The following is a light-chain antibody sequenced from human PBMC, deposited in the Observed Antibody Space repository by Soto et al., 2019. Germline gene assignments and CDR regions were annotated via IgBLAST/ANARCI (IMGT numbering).Light chain of an antibody. J-gene: IGKJ5*01. V-gene: IGKV3-11*01. Sequence: EIVMTQSPGTLSLSPGERATLSCRASQSVSSNLAWYQQKPGQAPRLLIYDASNRATGIPARFSGSGSGTDFTLTISSLEPEDFAVYYCQQRSNWPPVFGGGTRLEIK. CDR3: QQRSNWPPV. CDR2: DAS. CDR1: QSVSSN.